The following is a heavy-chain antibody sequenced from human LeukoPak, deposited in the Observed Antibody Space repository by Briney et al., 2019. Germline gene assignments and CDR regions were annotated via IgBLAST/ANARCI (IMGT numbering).Heavy chain of an antibody. CDR3: ARSSSSWYYFDY. J-gene: IGHJ4*02. D-gene: IGHD6-13*01. Sequence: GGSLRLSCAASGFTFSSYSMNWVRQAPGKGLEWVSSISSSSSYIYYADSVKGRFTISRDNPKNSLYLQMNSLRAEDTAVYYCARSSSSWYYFDYWGQGTLVTVSS. V-gene: IGHV3-21*01. CDR1: GFTFSSYS. CDR2: ISSSSSYI.